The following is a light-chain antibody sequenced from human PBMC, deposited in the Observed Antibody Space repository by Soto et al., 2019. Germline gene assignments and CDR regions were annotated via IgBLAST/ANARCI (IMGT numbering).Light chain of an antibody. J-gene: IGLJ1*01. Sequence: QSVLAQPPSVSGAPGQRVTISCSGSSSNIGAGYDVHWYQQLPGTAPKLLIYSNTNRPSGVPDRFSGSKSGTSASLAITGLQAEDEADYYCQSYDSSLSGYVFGTGTKVTAL. CDR2: SNT. V-gene: IGLV1-40*01. CDR3: QSYDSSLSGYV. CDR1: SSNIGAGYD.